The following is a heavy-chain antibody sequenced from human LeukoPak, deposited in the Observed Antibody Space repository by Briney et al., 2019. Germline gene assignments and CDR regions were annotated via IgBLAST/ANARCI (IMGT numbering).Heavy chain of an antibody. V-gene: IGHV4-61*02. CDR1: GGSISSGSYY. D-gene: IGHD6-13*01. Sequence: SETLSLTCTVSGGSISSGSYYWSWIRQPAGKGLEWIGRIYTSGSTNYNPSLKSRVTISVATSKNQFSLKLSSVTAADTAVYYCASEYSSSSPFDYWGQGTLVTVSS. J-gene: IGHJ4*02. CDR2: IYTSGST. CDR3: ASEYSSSSPFDY.